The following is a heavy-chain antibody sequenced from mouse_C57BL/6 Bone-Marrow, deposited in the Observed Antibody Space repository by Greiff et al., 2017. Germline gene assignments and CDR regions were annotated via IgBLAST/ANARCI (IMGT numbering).Heavy chain of an antibody. V-gene: IGHV1-54*01. CDR1: GYAFTNYL. Sequence: VQLQQSGAELVRPGTSVKVSCKASGYAFTNYLIEWVKQRPGQGLEWIGVINPGSGGTNYNEKFKGKATLTADKSSSTAYMQLSRLTSEDSAVXFCARGGGITTVVAPFAYWGQGTLVTVSA. CDR3: ARGGGITTVVAPFAY. J-gene: IGHJ3*01. D-gene: IGHD1-1*01. CDR2: INPGSGGT.